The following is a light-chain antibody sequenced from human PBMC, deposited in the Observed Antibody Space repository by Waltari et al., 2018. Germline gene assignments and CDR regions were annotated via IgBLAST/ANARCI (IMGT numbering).Light chain of an antibody. CDR1: NSNIGSNT. J-gene: IGLJ2*01. CDR2: TNN. V-gene: IGLV1-44*01. CDR3: ATWDDSLRGPV. Sequence: QSVLTQPPSASETPGQRVTISCSGSNSNIGSNTVNWYRQLPATAPTLLIHTNNQRPSGVPDRFSGSKSGTSASLAISGLQSDDEADYYCATWDDSLRGPVFGGGTKLTVL.